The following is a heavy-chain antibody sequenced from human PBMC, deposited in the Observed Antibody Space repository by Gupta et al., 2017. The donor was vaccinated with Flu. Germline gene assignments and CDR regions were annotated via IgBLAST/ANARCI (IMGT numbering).Heavy chain of an antibody. Sequence: SSYVQWVRQEPRKGLVRVSRIKPDGRSTTYAESGKGRCIISRNNAKNTLYLKMNSLGDDDTAVYYCATVTSGGWGQGTLVTVSS. V-gene: IGHV3-74*03. CDR1: SSY. CDR2: IKPDGRST. D-gene: IGHD4-17*01. CDR3: ATVTSGG. J-gene: IGHJ4*02.